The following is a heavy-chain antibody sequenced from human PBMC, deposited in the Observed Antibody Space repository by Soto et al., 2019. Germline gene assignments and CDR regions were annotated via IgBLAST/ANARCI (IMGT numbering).Heavy chain of an antibody. CDR1: GFTFISYA. D-gene: IGHD3-10*01. J-gene: IGHJ2*01. Sequence: EVQLLESGGGLVQPGGSLRLSCAASGFTFISYAMNWVRQAPGKGLQWVSAISGGGDATFYADSVKGRFTISRDNSRNTVTLQMNSLGADDTAVYYCARKVPGSTTRPVYWYFDLWGRGTLVTVSS. V-gene: IGHV3-23*01. CDR2: ISGGGDAT. CDR3: ARKVPGSTTRPVYWYFDL.